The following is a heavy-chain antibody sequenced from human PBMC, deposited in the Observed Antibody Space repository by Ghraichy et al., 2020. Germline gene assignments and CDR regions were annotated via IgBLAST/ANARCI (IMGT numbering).Heavy chain of an antibody. CDR3: AKGGKYSSSSEDWY. CDR2: ISGSGGNT. CDR1: GFTFSNYA. Sequence: GGSLRLSCAASGFTFSNYAMSWVRQAPGKGLEWVSGISGSGGNTYYADSVKGRFTISRDNSKNTLYLQMNSLRAEDTAVYYCAKGGKYSSSSEDWYWGQGTLVTVSS. D-gene: IGHD6-6*01. V-gene: IGHV3-23*01. J-gene: IGHJ4*02.